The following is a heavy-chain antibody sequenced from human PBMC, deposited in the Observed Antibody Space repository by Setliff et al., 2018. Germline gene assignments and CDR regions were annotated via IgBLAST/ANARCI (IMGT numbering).Heavy chain of an antibody. V-gene: IGHV7-4-1*02. Sequence: GASVKVSCKASGYTFTNYAMTWMRQAPGQGLEYMGWTNTNTGNPTYAQGFTGRFVFSLDTPVSTAYLQISSLKSEDSAVYYCARGSRFGTIVYRGDYYMDVWGKGTTVTVSS. CDR3: ARGSRFGTIVYRGDYYMDV. CDR2: TNTNTGNP. CDR1: GYTFTNYA. J-gene: IGHJ6*03. D-gene: IGHD3-10*01.